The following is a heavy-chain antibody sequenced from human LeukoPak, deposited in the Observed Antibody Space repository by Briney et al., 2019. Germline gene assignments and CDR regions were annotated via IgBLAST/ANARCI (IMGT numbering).Heavy chain of an antibody. Sequence: GGSLRLSCAASGFTFSDYYMNWIRQAPGKGLEWVSYISRSGSTIYYADSVKGRFTISRDNAKNSLYLQMNSLRAEDTALYYCARVRYQLLSGWFDPWGQGALVTVSS. CDR1: GFTFSDYY. D-gene: IGHD2-2*01. CDR3: ARVRYQLLSGWFDP. J-gene: IGHJ5*02. V-gene: IGHV3-11*01. CDR2: ISRSGSTI.